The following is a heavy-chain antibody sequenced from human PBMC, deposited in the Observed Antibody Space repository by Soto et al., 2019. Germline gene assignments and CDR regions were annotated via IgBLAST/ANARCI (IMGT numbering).Heavy chain of an antibody. J-gene: IGHJ6*02. CDR1: GFSFSAYG. CDR2: ISGGGGTI. Sequence: EVQLLESGGALEQPGGSLTLPCAVSGFSFSAYGMSWVRQAPGKGLEWISFISGGGGTIYYADSVKGRFISSRDNSKNTLYLQMTSLSVDDTAVYYCAKDRGNGDTPNIYSYYGIEVWGQGTTVTVSS. V-gene: IGHV3-23*01. CDR3: AKDRGNGDTPNIYSYYGIEV. D-gene: IGHD4-17*01.